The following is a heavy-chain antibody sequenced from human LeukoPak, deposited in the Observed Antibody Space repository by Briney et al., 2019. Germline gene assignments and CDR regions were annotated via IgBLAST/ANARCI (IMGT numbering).Heavy chain of an antibody. D-gene: IGHD2-2*01. V-gene: IGHV4-34*01. CDR3: ASDHYCSSTSCRAAEYFQH. CDR1: GGSFSGYY. Sequence: PSETLSLTCAVSGGSFSGYYWSWICQPPGKGLEWIGEINHSGSTNYNPSLKSRVTISVDTSKNQFSLKLSSVTAADTAVYYCASDHYCSSTSCRAAEYFQHWGQGTLVTVSS. J-gene: IGHJ1*01. CDR2: INHSGST.